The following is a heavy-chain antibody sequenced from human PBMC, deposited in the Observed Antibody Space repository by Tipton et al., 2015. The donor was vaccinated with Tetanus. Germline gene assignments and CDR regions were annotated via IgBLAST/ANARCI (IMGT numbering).Heavy chain of an antibody. CDR3: TKYVGIVLFDF. CDR2: ISVRGSHT. J-gene: IGHJ4*02. D-gene: IGHD2-8*01. V-gene: IGHV3-23*01. Sequence: SLRLSCAASGFTFSNYAMAWVRQAPGKGLEWVSGISVRGSHTYYADPVKGRFSISRDNSKNTVYLQMNSLRDEDTAVYYCTKYVGIVLFDFWGQGTLVTVSS. CDR1: GFTFSNYA.